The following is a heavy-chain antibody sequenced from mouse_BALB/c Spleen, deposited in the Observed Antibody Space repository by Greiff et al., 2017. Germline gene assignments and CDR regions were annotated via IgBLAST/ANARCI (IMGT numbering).Heavy chain of an antibody. D-gene: IGHD1-1*01. Sequence: QVQLKESGAELVRPWSSVKISCKASGYAFSSYWMNWVKQRPGQGLEWIGQIYPGDGDTNYNGKFKGKATLTADKSSSTAYMQLSSLTSEDSAVYFCARGRGSYWYFDVWGAGTTVTVSS. CDR3: ARGRGSYWYFDV. V-gene: IGHV1-80*01. J-gene: IGHJ1*01. CDR2: IYPGDGDT. CDR1: GYAFSSYW.